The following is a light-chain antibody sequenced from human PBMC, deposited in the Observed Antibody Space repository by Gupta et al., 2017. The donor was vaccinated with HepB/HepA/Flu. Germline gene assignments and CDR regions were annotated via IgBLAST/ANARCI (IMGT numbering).Light chain of an antibody. CDR1: QSVSSY. Sequence: EIVLTQSPATLSLSPGERATLSCRASQSVSSYLAWYQQKPGQAPRLLIYDASTRATGMPARFRGSGSGTDFTLTMSSLEPQDFAVYYCRQPGNGPTF. CDR2: DAS. J-gene: IGKJ3*01. CDR3: RQPGNGPT. V-gene: IGKV3-11*01.